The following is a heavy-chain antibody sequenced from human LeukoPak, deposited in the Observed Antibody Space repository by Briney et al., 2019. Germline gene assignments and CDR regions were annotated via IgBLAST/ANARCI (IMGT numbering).Heavy chain of an antibody. V-gene: IGHV3-9*01. CDR3: ANDRNSPLTGNFDFDY. CDR2: ISWNSGSI. CDR1: GFTFDDYA. Sequence: PGGSLRLSCAASGFTFDDYAMHWVRQAPGKGLEWVSGISWNSGSIGYADSVKGRFTISRDNAKNSLYLQMNSLRAEDTALYYCANDRNSPLTGNFDFDYWGQGTLVTVSS. D-gene: IGHD7-27*01. J-gene: IGHJ4*02.